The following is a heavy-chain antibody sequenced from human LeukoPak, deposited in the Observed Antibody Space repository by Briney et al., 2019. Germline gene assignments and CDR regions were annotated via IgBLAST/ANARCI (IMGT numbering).Heavy chain of an antibody. CDR1: GFTFSSYE. CDR2: ISSSGSTI. Sequence: GGSLRLSCAASGFTFSSYEMNWVRQAPGKGLEWVSDISSSGSTIYYAASVKGRFTISRDNAKNTLYLQMNSLRAEDTAVYYCARDVYGMDVWGQGTTVTVSS. V-gene: IGHV3-48*03. J-gene: IGHJ6*02. CDR3: ARDVYGMDV.